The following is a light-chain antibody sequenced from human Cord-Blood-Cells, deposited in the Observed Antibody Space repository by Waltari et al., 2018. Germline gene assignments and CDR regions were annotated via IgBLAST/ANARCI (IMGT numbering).Light chain of an antibody. CDR2: EVS. J-gene: IGLJ3*02. Sequence: QSAPPPPPSASGSPGPSVTIYCTGTSSDGGGYNYFSWYQQHPGKAPKLMIYEVSKRPSGVPDRFSGSKSGNTASLTVSGLQAEDEADYYCSSYAGSNNLVFGGGTKLTVL. V-gene: IGLV2-8*01. CDR1: SSDGGGYNY. CDR3: SSYAGSNNLV.